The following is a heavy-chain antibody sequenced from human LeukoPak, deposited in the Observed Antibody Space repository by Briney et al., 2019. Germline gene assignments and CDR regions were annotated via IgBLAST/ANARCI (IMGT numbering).Heavy chain of an antibody. J-gene: IGHJ6*02. CDR3: VRGFHYGLDV. D-gene: IGHD3-10*01. CDR2: ITATGLHI. V-gene: IGHV3-21*01. Sequence: PGGSLRLSCAGSGVTFSGYSMNWVRQAPGKGLEWVSAITATGLHIYYADSVKGRFTISRDNAKNSLSLEMNSLRAEDTAVYYCVRGFHYGLDVWGQGTTVTVSS. CDR1: GVTFSGYS.